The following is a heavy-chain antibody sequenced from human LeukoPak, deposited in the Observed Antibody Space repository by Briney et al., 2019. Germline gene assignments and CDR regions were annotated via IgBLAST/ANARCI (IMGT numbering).Heavy chain of an antibody. CDR3: AKLGLWWGSPQHDGYAFDI. D-gene: IGHD2-21*01. Sequence: GGSLRLSCAASGFTFSGYGMHWVRQAPGKGLEWVAVISYDGSNKYYADSVKGRFTISRDNSKNTLYLQMNSLRAEDTAVYYCAKLGLWWGSPQHDGYAFDIWGQGTMVTVSS. CDR1: GFTFSGYG. V-gene: IGHV3-30*18. J-gene: IGHJ3*02. CDR2: ISYDGSNK.